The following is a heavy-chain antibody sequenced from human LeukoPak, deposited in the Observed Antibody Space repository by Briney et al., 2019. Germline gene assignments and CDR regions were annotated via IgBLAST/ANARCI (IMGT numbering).Heavy chain of an antibody. J-gene: IGHJ4*02. D-gene: IGHD6-19*01. Sequence: SETLSLTCTVSGGSISSYYWSWIRRPPGKGLEWIGYIYYSGSTNYNPSLKSRVTISVDTSKNQFSLKLSSVTAADTAVYYCARGVAVAGTFGYWGQGTLVTVSS. CDR1: GGSISSYY. V-gene: IGHV4-59*01. CDR2: IYYSGST. CDR3: ARGVAVAGTFGY.